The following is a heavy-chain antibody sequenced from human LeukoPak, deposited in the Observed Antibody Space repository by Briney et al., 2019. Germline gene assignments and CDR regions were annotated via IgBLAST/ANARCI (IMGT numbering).Heavy chain of an antibody. D-gene: IGHD1-1*01. Sequence: ASVKVSCKVSEYTLTELSMHWVRQAPGKGLEWMGGFDPEDGETIYAQKFQGRVTMTEDTSTDTAYMELSSLRSEDTAVYYCATDYATLRAFDIWGKGTMVTVSS. CDR2: FDPEDGET. V-gene: IGHV1-24*01. J-gene: IGHJ3*02. CDR3: ATDYATLRAFDI. CDR1: EYTLTELS.